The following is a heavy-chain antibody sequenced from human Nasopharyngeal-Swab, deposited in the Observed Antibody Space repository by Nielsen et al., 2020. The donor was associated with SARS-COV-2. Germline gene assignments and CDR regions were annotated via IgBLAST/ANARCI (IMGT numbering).Heavy chain of an antibody. Sequence: GESLKISCAASGVTFSSYSMNWVRQAPGKGLEWVSLITGGADSTYYADSVKGRFTISRDNSRNTVYLHMNSLRADDTAIYYCAKDLVPDGHNDFDYWGQGTLVTVSS. J-gene: IGHJ4*01. V-gene: IGHV3-23*01. CDR1: GVTFSSYS. D-gene: IGHD1-1*01. CDR2: ITGGADST. CDR3: AKDLVPDGHNDFDY.